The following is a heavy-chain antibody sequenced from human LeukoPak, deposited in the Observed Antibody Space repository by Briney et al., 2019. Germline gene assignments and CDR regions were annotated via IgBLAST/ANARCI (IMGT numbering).Heavy chain of an antibody. Sequence: EASVKVSCKVSGYTLTELSMHWVRQAPGKGREWMGGFDPEDGETIYAQKFQGRVTMTEDTSTDTAYVELSSLRSEDTAVYYCATDKRGRYFDWLLYYWGQGTLVTVSS. CDR1: GYTLTELS. CDR2: FDPEDGET. J-gene: IGHJ4*02. CDR3: ATDKRGRYFDWLLYY. D-gene: IGHD3-9*01. V-gene: IGHV1-24*01.